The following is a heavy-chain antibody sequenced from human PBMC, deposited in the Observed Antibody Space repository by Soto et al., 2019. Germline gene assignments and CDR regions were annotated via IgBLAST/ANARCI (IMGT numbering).Heavy chain of an antibody. CDR3: ARVRAPRKDCTRGGSSPSALRRNRSFD. CDR2: ISCSGSTI. J-gene: IGHJ2*01. D-gene: IGHD2-21*02. CDR1: DFG. Sequence: DFGSRCIRKDTGKGRECVSYISCSGSTIYYADSGRGRVTISRDNAKNSLYLQMNSLRAEDTAVYYCARVRAPRKDCTRGGSSPSALRRNRSFD. V-gene: IGHV3-11*01.